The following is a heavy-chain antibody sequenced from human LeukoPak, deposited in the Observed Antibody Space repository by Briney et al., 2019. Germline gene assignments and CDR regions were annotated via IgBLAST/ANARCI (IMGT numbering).Heavy chain of an antibody. CDR1: GYTFTSHD. Sequence: ASVKVSCKASGYTFTSHDISWVRQAPGQGLEWMGRISGYNGNTNYAQKLQGRVTMTTDTSTSTAYMELSSLISEDTAVYYCARTYYSASGSYTYWGQGTLVTVSS. J-gene: IGHJ4*02. CDR2: ISGYNGNT. CDR3: ARTYYSASGSYTY. D-gene: IGHD3-10*01. V-gene: IGHV1-18*01.